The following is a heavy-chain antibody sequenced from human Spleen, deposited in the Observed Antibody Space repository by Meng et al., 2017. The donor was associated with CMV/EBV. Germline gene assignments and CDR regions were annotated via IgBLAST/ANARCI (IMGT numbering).Heavy chain of an antibody. D-gene: IGHD1-26*01. CDR1: GFTFTTYI. Sequence: GGSLRLSCAASGFTFTTYIDHWVRQAPGKGLEWVAVMSYDGSKNYYADSVKGRFTISRDNSKNTLYLRMNSLRPEDTAVYFCARDHVTFIVLPSPSHGLDVWGQGTTVTVSS. V-gene: IGHV3-30*04. J-gene: IGHJ6*02. CDR2: MSYDGSKN. CDR3: ARDHVTFIVLPSPSHGLDV.